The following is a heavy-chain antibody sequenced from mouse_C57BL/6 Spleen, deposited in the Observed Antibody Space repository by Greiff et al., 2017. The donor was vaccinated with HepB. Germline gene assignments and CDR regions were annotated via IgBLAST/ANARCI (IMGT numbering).Heavy chain of an antibody. CDR2: IYPGDGDT. Sequence: VQLQQSGAELVKPGASVKISCKASGYAFSSYWMNWVKQRPGKGLEWIGQIYPGDGDTNYNGKFKGKATLTADKSSSTAYMQLSSLTSEDSAVYFCAREGITRGGYYAMDYWGQGTSVTVSS. D-gene: IGHD1-1*01. J-gene: IGHJ4*01. CDR1: GYAFSSYW. V-gene: IGHV1-80*01. CDR3: AREGITRGGYYAMDY.